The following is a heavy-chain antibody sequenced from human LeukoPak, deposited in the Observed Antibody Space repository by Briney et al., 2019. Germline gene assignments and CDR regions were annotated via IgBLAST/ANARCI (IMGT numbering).Heavy chain of an antibody. V-gene: IGHV3-23*01. Sequence: GGSLRLSCAASGFTFNSYAMSWVRQAPGKGLEWVSAISGSGGSTYYADSVKGRFTISRDNSKNTLYLQMNSLRAEDTAVYYCAKDRTPQPGAFDYWGQGTLVTVSS. CDR3: AKDRTPQPGAFDY. CDR1: GFTFNSYA. J-gene: IGHJ4*02. D-gene: IGHD1-14*01. CDR2: ISGSGGST.